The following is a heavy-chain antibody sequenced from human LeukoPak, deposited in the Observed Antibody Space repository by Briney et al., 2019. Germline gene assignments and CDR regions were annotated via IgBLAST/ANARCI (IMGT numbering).Heavy chain of an antibody. D-gene: IGHD3-3*01. V-gene: IGHV1-46*01. Sequence: GASVKVSCKASGYTFTSYYMHWVRQAPGQGLEWMGIINPSGGSTSYAQKFQGRVTMTRDTSTSTVYMELSSLRSEDTAVYYCARSSNDFWSGYSTFDYWGQGTLVTVSS. CDR2: INPSGGST. CDR3: ARSSNDFWSGYSTFDY. CDR1: GYTFTSYY. J-gene: IGHJ4*02.